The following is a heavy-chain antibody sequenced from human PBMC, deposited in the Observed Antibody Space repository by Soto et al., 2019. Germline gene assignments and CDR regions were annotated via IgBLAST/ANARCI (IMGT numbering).Heavy chain of an antibody. CDR1: GGTFSSYA. CDR3: ATPGITMIVVDRPLDY. J-gene: IGHJ4*01. Sequence: SVKVSCKASGGTFSSYAISWVRQAPGQGLEWMGGIIPIFGTANYAQKFQGRVTITADESTSTAYMELSSLRSEDTAVYYCATPGITMIVVDRPLDYWGHGTLVTVSS. D-gene: IGHD3-22*01. CDR2: IIPIFGTA. V-gene: IGHV1-69*13.